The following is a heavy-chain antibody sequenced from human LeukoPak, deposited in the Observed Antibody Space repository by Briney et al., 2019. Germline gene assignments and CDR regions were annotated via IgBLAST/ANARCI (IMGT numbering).Heavy chain of an antibody. V-gene: IGHV4-39*01. CDR3: ARRRFGDPGADP. CDR2: IYDSGST. J-gene: IGHJ5*02. D-gene: IGHD3-10*01. CDR1: GGSIRSSYYY. Sequence: SETLSLTCTVSGGSIRSSYYYWGWIRQPPGKGLEWIGSIYDSGSTYYNPSLKSRVTISVDTSKNQFSLKLSSVTAADTAVYYCARRRFGDPGADPWGQGTLVTVSS.